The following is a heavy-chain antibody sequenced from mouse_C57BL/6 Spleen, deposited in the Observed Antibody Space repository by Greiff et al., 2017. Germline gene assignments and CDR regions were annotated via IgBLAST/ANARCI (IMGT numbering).Heavy chain of an antibody. CDR1: GYTFTSYW. J-gene: IGHJ4*01. CDR2: IYPGSGST. Sequence: VQLQQPGAELVKPGASVKMSCKASGYTFTSYWITWVKQRPGQGLEWIGDIYPGSGSTNYNEKFKSKATLTVDTSSSTAYMQLSSLTSEDSAVXYCARVSYYGNCGAMDYWGQGTSVTVSS. D-gene: IGHD2-1*01. V-gene: IGHV1-55*01. CDR3: ARVSYYGNCGAMDY.